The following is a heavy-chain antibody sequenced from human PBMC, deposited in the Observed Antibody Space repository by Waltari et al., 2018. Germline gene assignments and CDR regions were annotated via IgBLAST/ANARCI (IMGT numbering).Heavy chain of an antibody. CDR2: IYHRGRT. CDR1: GYSISSGYY. D-gene: IGHD2-8*01. J-gene: IGHJ5*02. CDR3: AREYIVLMVYARGWFDP. Sequence: QVQLQESGPGLVKPSETLSLTCAVSGYSISSGYYWGWIRQPPGKGLEWIGRIYHRGRTYYNPSLKSRVTISVDTSKNQFSLKLSSVTAADTAVYYCAREYIVLMVYARGWFDPWGQGTLVTVSS. V-gene: IGHV4-38-2*02.